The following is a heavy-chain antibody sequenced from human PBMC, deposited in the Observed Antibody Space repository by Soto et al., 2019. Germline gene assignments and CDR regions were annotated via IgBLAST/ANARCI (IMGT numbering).Heavy chain of an antibody. V-gene: IGHV4-31*03. CDR2: TSNSGST. D-gene: IGHD2-2*01. CDR3: ARGGGSTKVDY. J-gene: IGHJ4*02. CDR1: GGSITSSGYY. Sequence: QVQLQESGPGLVKPSQTLSLTCTVSGGSITSSGYYWSWIRQHPGEGLEWIGFTSNSGSTSYNPSLKSRVTIAGATSSSQFSLNLKSVTAADTAVYYCARGGGSTKVDYWGQGTLVTVSP.